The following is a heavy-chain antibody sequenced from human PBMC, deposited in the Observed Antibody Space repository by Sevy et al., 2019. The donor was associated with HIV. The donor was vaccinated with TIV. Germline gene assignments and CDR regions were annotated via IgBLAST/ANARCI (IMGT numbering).Heavy chain of an antibody. D-gene: IGHD3-22*01. J-gene: IGHJ4*02. CDR3: ARGGYYYDNAAYYAFDS. V-gene: IGHV3-33*01. CDR2: IWSDGAYQ. CDR1: GFTFSNYA. Sequence: GGSLRLSCAAAGFTFSNYAMHWVRQAPGKGLEWVAIIWSDGAYQYHGDSVKGRFTISRDNSKNTLYLQMNNVRVEDTAAYYCARGGYYYDNAAYYAFDSWGQGTLVTVSS.